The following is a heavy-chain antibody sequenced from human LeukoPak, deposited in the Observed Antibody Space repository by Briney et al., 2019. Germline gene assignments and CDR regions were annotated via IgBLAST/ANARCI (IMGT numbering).Heavy chain of an antibody. CDR1: GGSISSGSYY. CDR3: AREHYYDTSD. V-gene: IGHV4-61*02. J-gene: IGHJ4*02. Sequence: SETLSLTCSVSGGSISSGSYYWSWIRQPAGKGLEWIGRIFLSGSTNYNPSLKSRVTMSIATSKNQFSLSLRSVTAADTAVYYCAREHYYDTSDWGQGTLVTVSS. CDR2: IFLSGST. D-gene: IGHD3-22*01.